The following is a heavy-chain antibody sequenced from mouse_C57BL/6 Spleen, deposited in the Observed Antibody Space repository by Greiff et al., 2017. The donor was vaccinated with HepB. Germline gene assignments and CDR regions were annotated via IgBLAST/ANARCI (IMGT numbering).Heavy chain of an antibody. V-gene: IGHV5-6*01. D-gene: IGHD2-1*01. CDR1: GFTFSSYG. Sequence: EVQLVESGGDLVKPGGSLKLSCAASGFTFSSYGMSWVRQTPDKRLEWVATISSGGSYTYYPDSVKGRFTISRDNAKNTLYLQMSSLKSEDTAMYYCAREDGNYVGFDYWGQGTTLTVSS. CDR3: AREDGNYVGFDY. J-gene: IGHJ2*01. CDR2: ISSGGSYT.